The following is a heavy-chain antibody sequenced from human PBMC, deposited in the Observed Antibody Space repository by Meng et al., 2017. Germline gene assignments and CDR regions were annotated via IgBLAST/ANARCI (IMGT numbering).Heavy chain of an antibody. CDR2: ISDSGGGT. J-gene: IGHJ4*02. V-gene: IGHV3-23*01. CDR3: AKDPIEYSGYDLDY. Sequence: EVQRLECGGGLVQPGGSLRLSCAVSGFTFTNYAMTWVRQAPGKGLEWVSGISDSGGGTYYADSVKGRFTVSRDNSKNTLYLQMNSLRAEDTAVYYCAKDPIEYSGYDLDYWGQGTLVTVSS. CDR1: GFTFTNYA. D-gene: IGHD5-12*01.